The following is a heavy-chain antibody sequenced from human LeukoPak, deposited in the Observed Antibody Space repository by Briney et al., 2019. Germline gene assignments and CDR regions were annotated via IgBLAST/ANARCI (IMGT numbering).Heavy chain of an antibody. CDR1: GGSFSNYY. Sequence: SETLSLTCAVYGGSFSNYYWSWIRQPPGKGLEWIGSIYHSGSTYYNPSLKSRVTLSVDKSKNQFSLKLSSVTAADTAVYYCARGFAVAGYDFWGQGTLVTVSS. CDR2: IYHSGST. D-gene: IGHD6-19*01. J-gene: IGHJ4*02. V-gene: IGHV4-34*01. CDR3: ARGFAVAGYDF.